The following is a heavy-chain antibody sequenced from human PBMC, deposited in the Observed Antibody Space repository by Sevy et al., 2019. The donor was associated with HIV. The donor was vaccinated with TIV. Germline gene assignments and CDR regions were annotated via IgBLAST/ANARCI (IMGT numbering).Heavy chain of an antibody. J-gene: IGHJ3*02. V-gene: IGHV1-18*04. CDR2: ISAYNGDT. CDR1: GYTFSSYG. Sequence: ASVKVSCKASGYTFSSYGISWVRRAPGQGLEWMGWISAYNGDTHYEQKLQGRVTMTTDTSTSTAYMELRSLRSDDTAVYYCARGGKGYVFDIWGQGTMVTVSS. D-gene: IGHD3-10*01. CDR3: ARGGKGYVFDI.